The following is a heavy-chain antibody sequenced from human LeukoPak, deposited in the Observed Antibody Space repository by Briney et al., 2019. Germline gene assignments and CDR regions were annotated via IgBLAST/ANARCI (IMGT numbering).Heavy chain of an antibody. Sequence: PSETLSLTCTVSGGSVSSSSYYWGCIRQPPGKGLEWIGTIYYSGSTYYNPSLKSRVTISVDTSKNQFSLKLSSVTAADTAVYYCARNDDYYYMDVWGKGTTVTVSS. J-gene: IGHJ6*03. CDR3: ARNDDYYYMDV. D-gene: IGHD1-1*01. V-gene: IGHV4-39*07. CDR2: IYYSGST. CDR1: GGSVSSSSYY.